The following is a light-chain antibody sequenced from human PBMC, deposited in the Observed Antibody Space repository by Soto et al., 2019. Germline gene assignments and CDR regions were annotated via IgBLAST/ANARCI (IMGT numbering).Light chain of an antibody. CDR1: QSVSNNY. CDR2: GAS. CDR3: QQYGSSGT. J-gene: IGKJ1*01. V-gene: IGKV3-20*01. Sequence: EIVLTHSPATLSLSPCERATLSFRASQSVSNNYLAWYQQKPGQAPRLLIYGASNRATGIPDRFSGSGSGTDFTLTISRLEPEDFAVYYCQQYGSSGTFGQGTKV.